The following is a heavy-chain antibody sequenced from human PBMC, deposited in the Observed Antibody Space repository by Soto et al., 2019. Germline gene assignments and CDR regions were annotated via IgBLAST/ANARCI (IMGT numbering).Heavy chain of an antibody. CDR2: LYYSGST. V-gene: IGHV4-61*01. Sequence: TSETLYLTCAVSGGSVNSESYYWSWIRQPPGKRLEWIGSLYYSGSTNFNPSLKSRVTLSVDTSKNQFSLTLSSVTAADTAVYYCARVPDRWGQGTLVTVSS. D-gene: IGHD2-2*01. CDR1: GGSVNSESYY. CDR3: ARVPDR. J-gene: IGHJ5*02.